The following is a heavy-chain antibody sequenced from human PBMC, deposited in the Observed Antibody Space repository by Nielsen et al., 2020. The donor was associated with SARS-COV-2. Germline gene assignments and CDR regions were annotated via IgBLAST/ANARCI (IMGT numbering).Heavy chain of an antibody. J-gene: IGHJ2*01. D-gene: IGHD1-1*01. CDR1: GFTFSNAW. Sequence: GESLKISCAASGFTFSNAWMSWVRQAPGKGLEWVGRIKSKTDGGTTDYAAPVKGRFTISRDDSKNTLYLQMNSLKTEDTAVYYCARVSQLGYWYFDLWGRGTLVTVSS. V-gene: IGHV3-15*01. CDR3: ARVSQLGYWYFDL. CDR2: IKSKTDGGTT.